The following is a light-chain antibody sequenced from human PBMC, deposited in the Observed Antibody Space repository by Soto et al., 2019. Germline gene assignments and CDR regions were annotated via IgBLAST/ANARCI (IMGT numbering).Light chain of an antibody. CDR1: SSKIGYNY. V-gene: IGLV1-47*01. J-gene: IGLJ2*01. CDR2: RND. CDR3: AAWDDGLSGRGI. Sequence: QSVLTQPPSASGTACHRVTISCSRTSSKIGYNYVYWYQMVAGTAPKLLIYRNDQRPSGVRDRFSCSRSGTSASLAISGLGSEDEAEYYCAAWDDGLSGRGIFGGGTKLPVL.